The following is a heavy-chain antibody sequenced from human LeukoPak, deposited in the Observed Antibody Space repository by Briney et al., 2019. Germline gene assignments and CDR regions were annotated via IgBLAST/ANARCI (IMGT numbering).Heavy chain of an antibody. J-gene: IGHJ4*02. CDR2: INVYTGNT. CDR1: GYSLTSYG. Sequence: ASVKVSCKASGYSLTSYGITWVRQAPGQGLEWMGWINVYTGNTKYARKLQGRVTMTTDTSTSTAYMELRSLRSDDTAVYYCARGGDGYNTGYFDYWGRGTLVTVSS. D-gene: IGHD5-24*01. V-gene: IGHV1-18*01. CDR3: ARGGDGYNTGYFDY.